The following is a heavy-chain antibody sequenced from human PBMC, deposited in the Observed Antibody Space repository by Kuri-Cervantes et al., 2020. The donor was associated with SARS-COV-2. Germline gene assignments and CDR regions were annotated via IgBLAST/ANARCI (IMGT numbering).Heavy chain of an antibody. D-gene: IGHD1-20*01. CDR3: AKSYNWNREGVVDP. J-gene: IGHJ5*02. CDR2: ISYDGSNK. V-gene: IGHV3-30*18. Sequence: GESLKISCAASGFTFSSYGMHWVRRAPGKGLEWVAVISYDGSNKYYADSVKGRFTISRDNSKNTLYLQMNSLRAEDTAVYYCAKSYNWNREGVVDPWGQGTLATFSS. CDR1: GFTFSSYG.